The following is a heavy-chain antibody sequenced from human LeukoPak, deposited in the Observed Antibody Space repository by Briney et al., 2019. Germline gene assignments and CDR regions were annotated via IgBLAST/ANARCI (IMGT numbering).Heavy chain of an antibody. V-gene: IGHV3-30-3*01. CDR3: AKDGYSSGLKRVDY. J-gene: IGHJ4*02. Sequence: GRSLRLSCAASGFTFSSYAMHWVRQAPGKGLEWVAVISYDGSNKYYADSVKGRFTISRDNSKNTLYLQMNSLRAEDTGVYYCAKDGYSSGLKRVDYWGQGTLVTVSS. D-gene: IGHD6-19*01. CDR1: GFTFSSYA. CDR2: ISYDGSNK.